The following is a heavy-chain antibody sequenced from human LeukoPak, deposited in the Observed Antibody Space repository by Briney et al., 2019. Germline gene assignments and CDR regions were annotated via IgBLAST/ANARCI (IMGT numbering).Heavy chain of an antibody. V-gene: IGHV1-69*05. J-gene: IGHJ4*02. CDR2: IIPIFGTA. D-gene: IGHD3-22*01. CDR3: ARAKKYYSDSSGPTLDY. CDR1: GGTFSSYA. Sequence: SVKVSCKASGGTFSSYAISWVRQAPGQGLEWMGGIIPIFGTANYAQKFQGRVTITTDESTSTAYMELSSLRCEDTAVYYCARAKKYYSDSSGPTLDYWGQGTLVTVSS.